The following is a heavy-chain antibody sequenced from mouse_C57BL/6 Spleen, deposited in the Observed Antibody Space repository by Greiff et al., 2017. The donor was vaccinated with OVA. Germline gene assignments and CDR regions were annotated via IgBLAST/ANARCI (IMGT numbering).Heavy chain of an antibody. CDR2: INPYNGGT. CDR3: ARRGYYFDY. V-gene: IGHV1-19*01. CDR1: GYTFTDYY. J-gene: IGHJ2*01. Sequence: VQLKESGPVLVKPGASVKMSCKASGYTFTDYYMNWVKQSHGKSLEWIGVINPYNGGTSYNQKFKGKATLTVDKSSSTAYMELNSLTSEDSAVYYCARRGYYFDYWGQGTTLTVSS.